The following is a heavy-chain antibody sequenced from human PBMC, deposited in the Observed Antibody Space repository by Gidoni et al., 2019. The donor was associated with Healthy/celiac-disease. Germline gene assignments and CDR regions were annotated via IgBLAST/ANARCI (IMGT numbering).Heavy chain of an antibody. CDR2: INAGNGNP. Sequence: QVKLVQSGAEVKKPGASVKVSCKASGYTFTSFAMHWVRQAPGQRLEWMGWINAGNGNPKYSRKFQGRVTILRDTSASTAYMELSSLRSEDTAVYYCARVMAVAGALYYFDYWGQGTLVTVSS. D-gene: IGHD6-19*01. J-gene: IGHJ4*02. V-gene: IGHV1-3*01. CDR3: ARVMAVAGALYYFDY. CDR1: GYTFTSFA.